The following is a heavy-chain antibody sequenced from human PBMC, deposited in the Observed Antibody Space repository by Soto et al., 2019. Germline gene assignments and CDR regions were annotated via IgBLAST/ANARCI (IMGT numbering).Heavy chain of an antibody. J-gene: IGHJ6*02. D-gene: IGHD2-15*01. CDR2: INPSSGST. CDR1: GYTFTGYY. CDR3: ARVNIVVVVAATYPDFYYYGMDV. Sequence: ASVKVSCKASGYTFTGYYMHWVRQAPGQGLEWMGIINPSSGSTSYAQKFQGRVTMTRDTSTSTVYMELSSLRSEDTAVYYCARVNIVVVVAATYPDFYYYGMDVWGQGTTVTVSS. V-gene: IGHV1-46*01.